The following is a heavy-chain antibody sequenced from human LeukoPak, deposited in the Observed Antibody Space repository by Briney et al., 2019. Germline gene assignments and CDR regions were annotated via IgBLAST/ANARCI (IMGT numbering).Heavy chain of an antibody. Sequence: GGSLRLSCEASGFSFYDYAMSWVRQAPGKGLEWVAFIRYDGSNKYYADSVKGRFTISRDNSKNTLYLQMNSLRAEDTAVYYCAKDGFLEWSWGQGTLVTVSS. CDR2: IRYDGSNK. CDR3: AKDGFLEWS. D-gene: IGHD3-3*01. J-gene: IGHJ5*02. CDR1: GFSFYDYA. V-gene: IGHV3-30*02.